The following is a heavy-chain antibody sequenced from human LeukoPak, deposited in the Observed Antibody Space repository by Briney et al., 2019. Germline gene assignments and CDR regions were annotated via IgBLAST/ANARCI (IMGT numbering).Heavy chain of an antibody. CDR1: GFTFSTYE. D-gene: IGHD1-26*01. Sequence: GGSLRLSCAASGFTFSTYEMSWVRQAPGKGLEWVSYISTSGRTIYYADSVKGRFTISRDNAKNSLYLQMNSLTAEDTAVYYCAREGGNFFFDYWGQGTLVTVSS. V-gene: IGHV3-48*03. CDR2: ISTSGRTI. J-gene: IGHJ4*02. CDR3: AREGGNFFFDY.